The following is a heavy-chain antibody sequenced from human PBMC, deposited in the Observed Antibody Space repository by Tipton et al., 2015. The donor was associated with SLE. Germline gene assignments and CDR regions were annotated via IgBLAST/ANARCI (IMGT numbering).Heavy chain of an antibody. CDR1: GGSISSYY. CDR3: ARPPRGVGAFDI. V-gene: IGHV4-59*12. J-gene: IGHJ3*02. Sequence: TLSLTCTVSGGSISSYYWSWIRQPPGKGLEWIGYIYYSGSTNYNPSLKSRVTISVDVSKNQFSLKLRSVTAADTAMYYCARPPRGVGAFDIWGHGTMVTVSS. CDR2: IYYSGST. D-gene: IGHD1-26*01.